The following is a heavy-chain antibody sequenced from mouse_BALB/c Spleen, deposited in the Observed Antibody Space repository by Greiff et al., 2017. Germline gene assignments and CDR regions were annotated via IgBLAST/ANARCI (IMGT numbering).Heavy chain of an antibody. CDR1: GFSLTSYG. Sequence: VKVVESGPGLVAPSQSLSITCTVSGFSLTSYGVHWVRQPPGKGLEWLGVIWAGGSTNYNSALMSRLSISKDNSKSQVFLKMNSLQTDDTAMYYCARDEGLRAYYAMDYWGQGTSVTVSS. V-gene: IGHV2-9*02. J-gene: IGHJ4*01. CDR3: ARDEGLRAYYAMDY. CDR2: IWAGGST. D-gene: IGHD2-4*01.